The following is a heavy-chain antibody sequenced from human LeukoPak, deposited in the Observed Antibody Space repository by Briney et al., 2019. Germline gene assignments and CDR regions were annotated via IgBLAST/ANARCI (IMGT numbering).Heavy chain of an antibody. CDR1: GFTFSSYS. Sequence: TGGSLRLSCAASGFTFSSYSMNWVRQAPGKGLEWVSSISSSSSYIYYADSVKGRFTISRDNAKSSLYLQMNGLRAEDTAVYYCARDSRQQLFDYWGQGTLVTVSS. D-gene: IGHD4-11*01. CDR2: ISSSSSYI. J-gene: IGHJ4*02. V-gene: IGHV3-21*01. CDR3: ARDSRQQLFDY.